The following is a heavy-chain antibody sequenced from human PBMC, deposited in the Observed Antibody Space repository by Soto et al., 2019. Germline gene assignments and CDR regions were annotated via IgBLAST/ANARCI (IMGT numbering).Heavy chain of an antibody. J-gene: IGHJ4*02. Sequence: SVKVSCKTSGGTFSSFVINWVRQAPGQGLEWMGGSIPLFGSPNYARKFQGRVTITADGSTRTVYMELASLTSDDTAVYYCARTLTEYGNFFDTWGQGSLVTVSS. V-gene: IGHV1-69*13. CDR3: ARTLTEYGNFFDT. CDR2: SIPLFGSP. D-gene: IGHD4-17*01. CDR1: GGTFSSFV.